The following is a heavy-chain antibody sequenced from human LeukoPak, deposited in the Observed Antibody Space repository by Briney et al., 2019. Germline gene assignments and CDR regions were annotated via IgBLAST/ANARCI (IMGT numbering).Heavy chain of an antibody. D-gene: IGHD6-19*01. Sequence: SETLSLTCTVSGGSISSYYWSWIRQPPGKGLEWIGYIYYSGSTNYNPSLKSRVTISVDTSKNQFSLKLSSVTAADTAVYYCARPPYSSGWYLGPFDIWGQGTMVTVSS. V-gene: IGHV4-59*08. CDR3: ARPPYSSGWYLGPFDI. J-gene: IGHJ3*02. CDR1: GGSISSYY. CDR2: IYYSGST.